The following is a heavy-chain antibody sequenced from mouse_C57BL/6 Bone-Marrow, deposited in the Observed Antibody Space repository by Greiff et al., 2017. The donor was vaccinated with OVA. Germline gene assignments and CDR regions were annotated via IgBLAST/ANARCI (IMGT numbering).Heavy chain of an antibody. CDR3: ARRPLIYYGSSLYAMDY. J-gene: IGHJ4*01. Sequence: EVQLQQSGPELVKPGASVKIPCKASGYTFTDYNMDWVKQSPGKSLEWIGDINPNNGGTIYNQKFKGKATLTVDKSSSTAYMELRSLTSEDTAVYYCARRPLIYYGSSLYAMDYWGQGTSVTVSS. CDR1: GYTFTDYN. D-gene: IGHD1-1*01. CDR2: INPNNGGT. V-gene: IGHV1-18*01.